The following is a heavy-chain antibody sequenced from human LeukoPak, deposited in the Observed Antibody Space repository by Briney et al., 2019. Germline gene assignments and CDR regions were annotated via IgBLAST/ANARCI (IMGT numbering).Heavy chain of an antibody. CDR2: IYYSGST. Sequence: SETLSLTCTVSGGSISSSSYYWGWIRQPPGKGLEWIGSIYYSGSTYYNPSLKSRVTISVDTSKNQFSLKLSSVTAADTAVYYCARDLYYDSSGYRFDYWGQGTLVTVFS. J-gene: IGHJ4*02. D-gene: IGHD3-22*01. V-gene: IGHV4-39*07. CDR3: ARDLYYDSSGYRFDY. CDR1: GGSISSSSYY.